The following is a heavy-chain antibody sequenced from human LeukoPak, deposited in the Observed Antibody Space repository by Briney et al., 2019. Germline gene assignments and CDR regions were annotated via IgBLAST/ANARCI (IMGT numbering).Heavy chain of an antibody. CDR1: GYTFTGYY. CDR3: ARDREPLSGWTPDFDY. V-gene: IGHV1-2*02. D-gene: IGHD6-19*01. Sequence: ASVKVSCKASGYTFTGYYMHRVRQAPGQGLEWMGWINPNSGGTNYAQKFQGRVTMTRDTSISTAYMELSRLRSDDTAVYYCARDREPLSGWTPDFDYWGQGTLVTVSS. CDR2: INPNSGGT. J-gene: IGHJ4*02.